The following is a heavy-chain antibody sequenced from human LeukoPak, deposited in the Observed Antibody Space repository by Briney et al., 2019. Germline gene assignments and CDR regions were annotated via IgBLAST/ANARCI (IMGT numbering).Heavy chain of an antibody. J-gene: IGHJ4*02. CDR3: ANMKRSAGAAAAYYFDY. Sequence: GGSLILSCAASGFTFGSYAMSWVRQAPGKGLEWVSTFSGGATYYADSVKGRFTLSRDNSKNTVYLQMNSLRAEDTAVYYCANMKRSAGAAAAYYFDYWGQGTLVTVSS. CDR1: GFTFGSYA. V-gene: IGHV3-23*01. D-gene: IGHD6-13*01. CDR2: FSGGAT.